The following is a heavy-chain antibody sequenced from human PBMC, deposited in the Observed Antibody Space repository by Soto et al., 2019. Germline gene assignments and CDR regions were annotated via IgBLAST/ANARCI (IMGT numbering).Heavy chain of an antibody. V-gene: IGHV1-18*01. CDR3: AREGTCSSTSCPPYFSFGMAV. D-gene: IGHD2-2*01. CDR1: GYTFASYG. CDR2: ISAYNGNT. J-gene: IGHJ6*02. Sequence: ASVKVSCKASGYTFASYGISWVRQAPGQGLEWMGWISAYNGNTNYAQKFQGRVTMTTDTFTRTAYMEVRSLRSDDTAVYYCAREGTCSSTSCPPYFSFGMAVWGQGTTVTVSS.